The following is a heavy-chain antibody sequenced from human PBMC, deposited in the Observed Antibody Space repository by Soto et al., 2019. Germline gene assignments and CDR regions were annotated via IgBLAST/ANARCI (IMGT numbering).Heavy chain of an antibody. V-gene: IGHV3-23*01. CDR1: GFTFSSYA. Sequence: EVQLLESGGGLVQPGGSLRLSCAASGFTFSSYAMSWVRQAPGKGLEWVSAISGGRGSTHYADSVKGRFTISRDTSKNPLYLQMNSLRAADTAVYYCANKGAVGATYFFDFWGQGALVTVSS. CDR2: ISGGRGST. D-gene: IGHD1-26*01. CDR3: ANKGAVGATYFFDF. J-gene: IGHJ4*02.